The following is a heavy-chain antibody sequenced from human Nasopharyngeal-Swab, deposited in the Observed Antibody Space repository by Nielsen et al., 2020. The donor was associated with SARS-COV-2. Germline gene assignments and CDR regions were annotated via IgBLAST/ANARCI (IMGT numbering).Heavy chain of an antibody. CDR3: ARDVRFLEWLSWDDAFDI. D-gene: IGHD3-3*01. J-gene: IGHJ3*02. V-gene: IGHV1-18*01. CDR2: SSAYNGNT. Sequence: ASVKVSCKASGYTFTSYGISWVRQAPGQGLEWMGWSSAYNGNTNYAQKLQGRVTMTTDTSTSTAYMELRSLRSDDTAVYYCARDVRFLEWLSWDDAFDIWGQGTMVTVSS. CDR1: GYTFTSYG.